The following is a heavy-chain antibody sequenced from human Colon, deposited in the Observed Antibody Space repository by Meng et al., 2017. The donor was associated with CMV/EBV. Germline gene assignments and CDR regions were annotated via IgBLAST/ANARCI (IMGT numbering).Heavy chain of an antibody. J-gene: IGHJ4*02. CDR3: ARDNGYSSSWYSYSFDY. Sequence: GGSLRLSCAASGFTFGGYPMHWVRQAPGKGLECVAAISNDGGQKYYTDSVRGRFTITRDDSKNTLDLQMDSLRVEDTAVYYCARDNGYSSSWYSYSFDYWGQGTLVTVSS. D-gene: IGHD6-13*01. V-gene: IGHV3-30*04. CDR2: ISNDGGQK. CDR1: GFTFGGYP.